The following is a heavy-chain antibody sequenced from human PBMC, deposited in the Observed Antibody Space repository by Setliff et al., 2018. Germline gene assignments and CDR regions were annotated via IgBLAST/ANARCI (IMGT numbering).Heavy chain of an antibody. V-gene: IGHV1-46*01. Sequence: ASVKVSCKASGYAFTRYYMHWVRQAPGQGLEWMGIINPSGGSTSYAQKFQGRVTMTRDTSTSTVYMELSSLRSEDTAVYYCARGGIGFSEITIFGVALYWFDPWGQGTLVTVSS. CDR3: ARGGIGFSEITIFGVALYWFDP. CDR1: GYAFTRYY. J-gene: IGHJ5*02. D-gene: IGHD3-3*01. CDR2: INPSGGST.